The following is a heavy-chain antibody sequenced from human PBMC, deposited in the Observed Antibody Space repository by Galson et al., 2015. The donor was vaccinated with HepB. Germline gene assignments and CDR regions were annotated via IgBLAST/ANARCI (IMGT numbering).Heavy chain of an antibody. Sequence: SVKVSCKASGYNFPSYGLSWVRQAPGEGLEWMGRISTYNGNTNYAQKFEGRGNMTTETSTSTAYMELRNLRSDDTAVYFCARRRYGGTMDYWGQGTQVTVSS. CDR2: ISTYNGNT. J-gene: IGHJ4*02. V-gene: IGHV1-18*04. CDR1: GYNFPSYG. D-gene: IGHD4/OR15-4a*01. CDR3: ARRRYGGTMDY.